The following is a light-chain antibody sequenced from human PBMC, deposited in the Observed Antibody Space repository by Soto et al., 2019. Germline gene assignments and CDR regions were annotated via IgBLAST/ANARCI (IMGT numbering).Light chain of an antibody. J-gene: IGKJ2*01. CDR2: LGF. V-gene: IGKV2-28*01. CDR3: MQAPLSPYT. Sequence: EIVMTQSPPSLTVTPGEPASISCRSSQRLLHSNGNIFLDCYLQRPGQSPQLLIYLGFNRASGVSDRVSGSVAGTDFTLKIRRVEAEDVGVYYCMQAPLSPYTVGQGTKLEMK. CDR1: QRLLHSNGNIF.